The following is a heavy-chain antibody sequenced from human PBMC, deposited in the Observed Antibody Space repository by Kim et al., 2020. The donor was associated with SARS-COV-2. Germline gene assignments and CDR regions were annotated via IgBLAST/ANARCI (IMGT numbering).Heavy chain of an antibody. CDR3: VRGRFGMDV. CDR1: GFTFSSYG. Sequence: GGSLRLSCAASGFTFSSYGMHWVRQAPGKGLVWVSRLHSDGITTNYADSVKGRFTISRDNTKNTLSLQMNSLRAEDTSVYYCVRGRFGMDVWGQGTTVTVSS. V-gene: IGHV3-74*01. CDR2: LHSDGITT. J-gene: IGHJ6*02.